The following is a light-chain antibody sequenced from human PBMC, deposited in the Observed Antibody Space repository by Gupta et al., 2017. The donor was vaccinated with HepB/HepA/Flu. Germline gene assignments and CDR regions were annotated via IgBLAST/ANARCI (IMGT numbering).Light chain of an antibody. CDR2: DAS. CDR1: RDIFIY. Sequence: DIQMTQSPSSLSASVGDRVTITCQASRDIFIYLNWFQQKPGKAPKLLIYDASNLQSGVPSRFRGSGSGTDFSFTIRRLQPEDLATYYCQQDDNDPITFGGGTKVDIK. CDR3: QQDDNDPIT. V-gene: IGKV1-33*01. J-gene: IGKJ4*01.